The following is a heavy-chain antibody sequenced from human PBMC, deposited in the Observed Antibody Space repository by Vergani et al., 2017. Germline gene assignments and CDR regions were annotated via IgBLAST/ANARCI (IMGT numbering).Heavy chain of an antibody. D-gene: IGHD3-16*02. CDR1: GFIFSSYG. CDR2: IQKDGIDK. Sequence: QVQLVESGGGVVQPGESLRLSCAASGFIFSSYGMHWVRPAPGKGPGWVAVIQKDGIDKYYADSVRGRVTISRDISKHTRYLAMNSPSAEDTALSHCVKDYPVLGVWGRGTLVPVS. V-gene: IGHV3-30*02. J-gene: IGHJ4*02. CDR3: VKDYPVLGV.